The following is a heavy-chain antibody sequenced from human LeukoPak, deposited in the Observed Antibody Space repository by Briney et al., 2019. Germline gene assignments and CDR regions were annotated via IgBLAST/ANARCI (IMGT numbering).Heavy chain of an antibody. J-gene: IGHJ4*02. Sequence: ASETLSLTCTVSGGSVSSGSYYWSWIRQPPGKGLEWIGYIYYSGSTNYNPSLKSRVTISVDTSKNQFSLKLSSVTAADTAVYYCARDNNTAGYDYWGQETLVTVSS. V-gene: IGHV4-61*01. CDR1: GGSVSSGSYY. CDR2: IYYSGST. CDR3: ARDNNTAGYDY. D-gene: IGHD3-9*01.